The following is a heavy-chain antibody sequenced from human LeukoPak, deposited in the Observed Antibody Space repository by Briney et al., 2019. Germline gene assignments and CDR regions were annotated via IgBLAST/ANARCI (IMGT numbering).Heavy chain of an antibody. CDR1: GFTFGSYA. CDR2: ISGSGGST. CDR3: AKDRGGYCSSTSCYTGIGWFDP. V-gene: IGHV3-23*01. Sequence: TGGSLRLSCAASGFTFGSYAMSWVRQAPGKGLEWVSAISGSGGSTYYADSVKGRFTISRDNSKNTLYLQMNSLRAEDTAVYYCAKDRGGYCSSTSCYTGIGWFDPWGQGTLVTVSS. J-gene: IGHJ5*02. D-gene: IGHD2-2*02.